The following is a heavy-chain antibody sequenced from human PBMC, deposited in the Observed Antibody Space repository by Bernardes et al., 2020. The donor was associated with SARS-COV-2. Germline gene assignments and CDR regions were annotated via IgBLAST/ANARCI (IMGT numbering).Heavy chain of an antibody. CDR2: IYSGSTT. CDR3: ARVTRDCFGGNCYSGFDH. J-gene: IGHJ4*01. CDR1: GFTVSGNY. Sequence: GGSLRLSCAASGFTVSGNYMSWVRQAPGKGLEWVSTIYSGSTTYYADSVKGRFIISRHTSENTLYLQMNSLKPEDTALYYCARVTRDCFGGNCYSGFDHWGHGTLVTVSS. V-gene: IGHV3-53*04. D-gene: IGHD2-15*01.